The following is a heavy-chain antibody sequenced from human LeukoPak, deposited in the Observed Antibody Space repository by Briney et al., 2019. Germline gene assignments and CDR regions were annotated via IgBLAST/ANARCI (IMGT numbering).Heavy chain of an antibody. CDR3: PKGTPDY. V-gene: IGHV3-30*02. D-gene: IGHD2-2*01. CDR2: IRYDGSNK. CDR1: RFTFSSYG. Sequence: PGGCLRLSRAPSRFTFSSYGMQCVRQAPAKGLEWVAFIRYDGSNKYYADSVKGRFTISRDNSKNTLYLQMNSLRAEDTAVYYCPKGTPDYWGEGTLVTVSS. J-gene: IGHJ4*02.